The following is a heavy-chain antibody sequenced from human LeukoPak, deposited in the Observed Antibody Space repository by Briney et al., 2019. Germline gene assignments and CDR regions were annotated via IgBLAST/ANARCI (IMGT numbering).Heavy chain of an antibody. D-gene: IGHD2-2*02. Sequence: ASVKVSCKASGYTFTGYYMHWVRQAPGQGLEWMGWINPNSGGTNYAQKFQGRVTMTRDTSIGTAYMELSRLRSDDTAVYYCARGVVPAAISGVYYYYYYGMDVWGQGTTVTVSS. V-gene: IGHV1-2*02. CDR1: GYTFTGYY. CDR2: INPNSGGT. J-gene: IGHJ6*02. CDR3: ARGVVPAAISGVYYYYYYGMDV.